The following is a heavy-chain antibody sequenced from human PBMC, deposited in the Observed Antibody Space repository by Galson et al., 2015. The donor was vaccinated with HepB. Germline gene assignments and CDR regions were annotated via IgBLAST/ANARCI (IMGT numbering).Heavy chain of an antibody. CDR1: GFTFSSYG. CDR2: ISYDGSNK. D-gene: IGHD6-13*01. J-gene: IGHJ6*03. CDR3: AKEPYSSSWFGDYYYYYMDV. Sequence: SLRLSCAASGFTFSSYGMHWVRQAPGKGLEWVAVISYDGSNKYYADSVKGRFTISRDNSKNTLYLQMNSLRAEDTAVYYCAKEPYSSSWFGDYYYYYMDVWGKGTTVTVSS. V-gene: IGHV3-30*18.